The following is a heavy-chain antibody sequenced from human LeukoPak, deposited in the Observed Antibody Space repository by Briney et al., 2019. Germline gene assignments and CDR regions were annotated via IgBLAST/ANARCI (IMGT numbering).Heavy chain of an antibody. CDR3: ATQAYYDSSSRRHAFDI. Sequence: PSETLSLTCTVSGGSISSSSYYWGWIRQPPGKGLEWIGSIYYSGSTYYNPSLKSRVTISVDTSKNQFSLKLSSVTAADTAVYYCATQAYYDSSSRRHAFDIWGQGTMVTVSS. J-gene: IGHJ3*02. D-gene: IGHD3-22*01. CDR2: IYYSGST. CDR1: GGSISSSSYY. V-gene: IGHV4-39*01.